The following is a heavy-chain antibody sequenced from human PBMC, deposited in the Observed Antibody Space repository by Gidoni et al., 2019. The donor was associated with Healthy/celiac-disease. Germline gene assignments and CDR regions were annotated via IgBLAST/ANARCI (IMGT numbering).Heavy chain of an antibody. CDR3: ARAGLGPVAGTIDY. V-gene: IGHV3-72*01. CDR1: GFTFRDHY. D-gene: IGHD6-19*01. CDR2: TRNKATSYPT. J-gene: IGHJ4*02. Sequence: EVKLVESGGGLVQPGGALRLSCSASGFTFRDHYMDWVRQAPGKGLEWVGPTRNKATSYPTEYAAFVKGRFTISRDDSKNSLYLQMNSLKTEDTAVYYCARAGLGPVAGTIDYWGQGTLVTVSS.